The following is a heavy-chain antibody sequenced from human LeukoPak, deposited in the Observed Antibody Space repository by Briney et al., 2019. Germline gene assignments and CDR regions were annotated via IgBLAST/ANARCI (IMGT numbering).Heavy chain of an antibody. J-gene: IGHJ5*02. CDR3: ARGYSSSSLWFDP. V-gene: IGHV1-2*02. D-gene: IGHD6-6*01. CDR2: INPNSGGT. Sequence: ASVKVSCKASGYTFTGYYMHWVRQAPGQGLEWMGWINPNSGGTNYAQKFRGRATMTRDTSISTAYMELSRLRSDDTAVYYCARGYSSSSLWFDPWGQGTLVTVSS. CDR1: GYTFTGYY.